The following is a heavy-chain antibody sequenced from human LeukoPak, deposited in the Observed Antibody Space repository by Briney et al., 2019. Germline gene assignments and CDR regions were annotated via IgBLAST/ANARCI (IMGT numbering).Heavy chain of an antibody. CDR1: GGSISSSNYY. D-gene: IGHD5-24*01. CDR2: IYHSGST. CDR3: ARARRDGYNYFDY. V-gene: IGHV4-31*03. J-gene: IGHJ4*02. Sequence: SETLSLTCTVSGGSISSSNYYWSWIRQHPGKGLEWIGYIYHSGSTYYSPSLKSRVTISVDTSKNQFSLKLSSVTAADTAVYYCARARRDGYNYFDYWGQGTLVTVSS.